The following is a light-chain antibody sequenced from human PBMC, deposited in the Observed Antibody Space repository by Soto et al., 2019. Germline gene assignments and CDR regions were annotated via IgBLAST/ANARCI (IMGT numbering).Light chain of an antibody. J-gene: IGLJ3*02. CDR1: SSDVGGYNY. CDR2: DVS. Sequence: QSVLTQPASVSGSPGQSITISCTGTSSDVGGYNYVSWYQQHPGKAPKLMIYDVSNRPSGVSNRFSGSKSGNTASLAITGLQAEDEADYYCQSYDSSLSGSRVFGGGTKVTVL. CDR3: QSYDSSLSGSRV. V-gene: IGLV2-14*01.